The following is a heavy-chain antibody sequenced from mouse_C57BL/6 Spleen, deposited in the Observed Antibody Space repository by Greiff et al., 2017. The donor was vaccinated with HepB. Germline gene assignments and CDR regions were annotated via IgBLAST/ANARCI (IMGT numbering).Heavy chain of an antibody. J-gene: IGHJ4*01. D-gene: IGHD2-5*01. CDR2: IYPSDSET. Sequence: QVQLQQPGAELVRPGSSVKLSCKASGYTFTSYWMDWVKQRPGQGLEWIGNIYPSDSETHYNQKFKDKATLTVDKSSNTAYVQLSSLTSEDSAVYFCARSDYSTYVYAMDYWGQGTSLTVSS. CDR1: GYTFTSYW. V-gene: IGHV1-61*01. CDR3: ARSDYSTYVYAMDY.